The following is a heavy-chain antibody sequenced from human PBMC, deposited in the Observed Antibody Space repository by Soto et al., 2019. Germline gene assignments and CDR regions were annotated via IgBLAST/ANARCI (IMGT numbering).Heavy chain of an antibody. CDR1: GGSISSSSYY. D-gene: IGHD3-22*01. V-gene: IGHV4-39*01. CDR2: IYYSGST. CDR3: AADYGSSDKPRRGFDP. J-gene: IGHJ5*02. Sequence: SETLSLTCTVSGGSISSSSYYWGWIRQPPGKGLEWIGSIYYSGSTYYNPSLKSRVTISVDTSKNQFSLKLSSVTAADTAVYYCAADYGSSDKPRRGFDPWGQGTLVTVSS.